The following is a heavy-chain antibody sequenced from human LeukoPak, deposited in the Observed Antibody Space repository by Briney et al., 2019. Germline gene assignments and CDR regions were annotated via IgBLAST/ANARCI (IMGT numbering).Heavy chain of an antibody. CDR3: AREEMATLPYYFDY. V-gene: IGHV1-69*13. CDR1: GGSFSRYA. Sequence: SVTVSCKPSGGSFSRYAIRWVRQAPRQGGAGMGRISPILGTPDYAQKFQARVTITADESTSTAYMDLSSLRSEDTAVYYCAREEMATLPYYFDYWGRGTLVTVS. CDR2: ISPILGTP. D-gene: IGHD5-24*01. J-gene: IGHJ4*02.